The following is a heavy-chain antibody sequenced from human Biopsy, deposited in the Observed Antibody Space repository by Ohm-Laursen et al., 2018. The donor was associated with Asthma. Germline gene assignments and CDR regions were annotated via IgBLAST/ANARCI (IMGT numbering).Heavy chain of an antibody. J-gene: IGHJ4*02. CDR2: ISWNSGSI. D-gene: IGHD3-22*01. CDR3: AKDSSGYYLNYFDY. V-gene: IGHV3-9*01. CDR1: GFTFDDYA. Sequence: SLRLSCAASGFTFDDYAMHWVRQAPGKGLGWVSGISWNSGSIGYADSVKGRFTISRDNAKNSLYLQMNSLRAEDTALYYCAKDSSGYYLNYFDYWGQGTLVTVSS.